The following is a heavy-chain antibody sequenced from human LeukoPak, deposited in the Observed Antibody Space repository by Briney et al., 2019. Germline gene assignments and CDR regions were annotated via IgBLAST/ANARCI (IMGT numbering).Heavy chain of an antibody. CDR1: GGSISIYY. CDR3: ARSTDYYYGSGSYYHFDY. V-gene: IGHV4-59*01. J-gene: IGHJ4*02. D-gene: IGHD3-10*01. Sequence: SETLSLTCTVSGGSISIYYWSWIRQPPGKGLEWIGYIYYSGSTNYNPSLKSRVTISVDTSKNQFSLKLSSVTAADTAVYYCARSTDYYYGSGSYYHFDYWGQGTLVTVSS. CDR2: IYYSGST.